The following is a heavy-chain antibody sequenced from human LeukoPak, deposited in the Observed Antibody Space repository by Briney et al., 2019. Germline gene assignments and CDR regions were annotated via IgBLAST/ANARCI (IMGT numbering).Heavy chain of an antibody. CDR3: AVTEVTGRGDY. V-gene: IGHV3-53*01. CDR1: GFTVSSNY. Sequence: GGSLRLSWAASGFTVSSNYMSWVRQAPGKGLEWVSVIYSGGNTYYADSVKGRFTISRDNSKNTLYLQMNSLRVEDTAVYYCAVTEVTGRGDYWGQGTLVTVSS. D-gene: IGHD2-21*02. J-gene: IGHJ4*02. CDR2: IYSGGNT.